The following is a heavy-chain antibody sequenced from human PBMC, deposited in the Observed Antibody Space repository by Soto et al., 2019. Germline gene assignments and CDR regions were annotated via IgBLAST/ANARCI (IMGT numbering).Heavy chain of an antibody. CDR3: ARDRVVKVLAVAGETYGMDV. D-gene: IGHD6-19*01. V-gene: IGHV4-39*02. Sequence: SETLSLTCTVSGGSISSSSYYWGWIRQPPGKGLEWIGSIYYSGSTYYNTSPKSRVTISVDTSKNQFSLKLSSVTAADTVVYYCARDRVVKVLAVAGETYGMDVWGQGTTVTVSS. CDR1: GGSISSSSYY. CDR2: IYYSGST. J-gene: IGHJ6*02.